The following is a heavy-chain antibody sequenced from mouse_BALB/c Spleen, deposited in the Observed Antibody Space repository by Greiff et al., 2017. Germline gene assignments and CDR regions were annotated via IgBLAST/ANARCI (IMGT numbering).Heavy chain of an antibody. J-gene: IGHJ2*01. V-gene: IGHV5-6-3*01. CDR3: ARRDDLLWLRRGFDY. Sequence: DVMLVESGGGLVQPGGSLKLSCAASGFTFSSYGMSWVRQTPDKRLELVATINSNGGSTYYPDSVKGRFTISRDNAKNTLYLQMSSLKSEDTAMYYCARRDDLLWLRRGFDYWGQGTTHTVSS. CDR1: GFTFSSYG. CDR2: INSNGGST. D-gene: IGHD2-2*01.